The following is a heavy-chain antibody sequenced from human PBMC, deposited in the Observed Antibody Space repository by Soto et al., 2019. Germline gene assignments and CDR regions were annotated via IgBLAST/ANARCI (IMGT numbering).Heavy chain of an antibody. Sequence: QVQLVESGGGVVQPGRSLRLSCAASGFTFSSYAMHWVRQAPGKGLEWVAVISYDGSNKYYADSVKGRFTISRDNSKNTLYLEMNRLRAEDTAVYYCARGYSSSWYYDYDGMDVWGQGTTVTVSS. CDR2: ISYDGSNK. J-gene: IGHJ6*02. V-gene: IGHV3-30-3*01. D-gene: IGHD6-13*01. CDR1: GFTFSSYA. CDR3: ARGYSSSWYYDYDGMDV.